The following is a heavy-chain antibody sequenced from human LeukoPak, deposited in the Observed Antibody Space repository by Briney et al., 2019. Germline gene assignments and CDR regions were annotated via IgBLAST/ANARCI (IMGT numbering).Heavy chain of an antibody. CDR2: ISGNGHQT. D-gene: IGHD3-22*01. CDR3: AKDANYYDSSGFFIPFDY. CDR1: GFAFSRFA. Sequence: GGSLRLSCSASGFAFSRFAMTWVRHLPGKGLDWLSSISGNGHQTYYGDSVKGRFSVSRDNSKNILCLQMDSLRADDSALYYCAKDANYYDSSGFFIPFDYWGQGTLVTVSS. J-gene: IGHJ4*02. V-gene: IGHV3-23*01.